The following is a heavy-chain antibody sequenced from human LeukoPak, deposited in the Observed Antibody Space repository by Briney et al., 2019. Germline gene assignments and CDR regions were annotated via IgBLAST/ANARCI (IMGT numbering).Heavy chain of an antibody. J-gene: IGHJ4*02. CDR2: INGGGTGT. Sequence: GGSLRLSSAASGFIFSNSAMSWVRQAPGKGLEWVSGINGGGTGTYYAYSVRGRVTISRDSSKNTLHLDMNSVRAEDTAIYYCAKAGAIKFDFWGQGILVTVSS. V-gene: IGHV3-23*01. D-gene: IGHD1-26*01. CDR1: GFIFSNSA. CDR3: AKAGAIKFDF.